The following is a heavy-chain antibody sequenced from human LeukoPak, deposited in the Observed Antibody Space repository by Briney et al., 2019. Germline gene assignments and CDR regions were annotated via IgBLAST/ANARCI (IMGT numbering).Heavy chain of an antibody. Sequence: SETLSLTCTVSGGSISSSSYYWGWIRQPPGKGLEWIGTMYYSETTYYNPSLKSRVTISVDTSKNQFSLKLSSVTASDTAVYYCARPLGSGYTSAWSPNWYFALWGRGTLVTVSS. CDR2: MYYSETT. V-gene: IGHV4-39*01. CDR3: ARPLGSGYTSAWSPNWYFAL. J-gene: IGHJ2*01. D-gene: IGHD6-19*01. CDR1: GGSISSSSYY.